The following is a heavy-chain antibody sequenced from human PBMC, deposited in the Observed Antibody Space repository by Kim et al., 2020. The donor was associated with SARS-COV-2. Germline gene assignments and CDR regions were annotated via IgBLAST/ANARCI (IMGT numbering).Heavy chain of an antibody. CDR2: IYHDGSA. V-gene: IGHV4-59*01. CDR3: AAFYYYNYMDV. Sequence: SETLSLTCTASYASFTTYYWTWIRQPPGKGLEWIGKIYHDGSADYNPSLKSRITMSVDTSKNQFSLTLTSVTAADTAVYYCAAFYYYNYMDVWAKGTPVTVSS. CDR1: YASFTTYY. J-gene: IGHJ6*03. D-gene: IGHD3-3*02.